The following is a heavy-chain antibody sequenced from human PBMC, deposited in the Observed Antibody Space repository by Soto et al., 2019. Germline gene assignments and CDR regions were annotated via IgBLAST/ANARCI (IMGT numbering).Heavy chain of an antibody. J-gene: IGHJ4*02. Sequence: PGGSLRLSCAASGFTFSQYSMTWVRQAPGKGLEWISYISGSGTTVYYADSVKGRFTISRDNANNTLYLQMNSLRAEDTALYYCAREYSSSRYFDYWGQGTLVTVSS. CDR3: AREYSSSRYFDY. V-gene: IGHV3-48*01. CDR1: GFTFSQYS. CDR2: ISGSGTTV. D-gene: IGHD6-6*01.